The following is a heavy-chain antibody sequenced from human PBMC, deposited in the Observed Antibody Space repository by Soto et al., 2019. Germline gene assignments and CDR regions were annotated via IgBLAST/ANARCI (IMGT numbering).Heavy chain of an antibody. V-gene: IGHV1-18*01. J-gene: IGHJ5*02. Sequence: QVQLVQSGAEVKKPGASVKVSCKASGYTFTSYGISWVRQAPGQGLEWMGWISAYNGNTNDAQKLQGRVTMTTDTSTSTADMELRSLRSDDTDVYYWARVGNWRIRYCSSTSCYTDWFDPWGQGTLVTVSS. CDR3: ARVGNWRIRYCSSTSCYTDWFDP. D-gene: IGHD2-2*02. CDR2: ISAYNGNT. CDR1: GYTFTSYG.